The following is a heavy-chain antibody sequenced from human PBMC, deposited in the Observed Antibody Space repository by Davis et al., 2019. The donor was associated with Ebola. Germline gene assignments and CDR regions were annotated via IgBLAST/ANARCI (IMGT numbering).Heavy chain of an antibody. V-gene: IGHV1-46*01. CDR2: VNPSGDST. J-gene: IGHJ6*02. Sequence: ASVKVSCKTSGYTFGTYYMHWVRQAPGQGLEWMARVNPSGDSTIYAQKLQGRVTVTRDTATSTVYMEVSSLRSEDTAVYYCARGVPSAPYGDYVGVDDYGMDVWGQGTTVTVSS. D-gene: IGHD4-17*01. CDR3: ARGVPSAPYGDYVGVDDYGMDV. CDR1: GYTFGTYY.